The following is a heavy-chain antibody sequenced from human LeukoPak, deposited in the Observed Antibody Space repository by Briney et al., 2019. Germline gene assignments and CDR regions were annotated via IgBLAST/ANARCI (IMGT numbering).Heavy chain of an antibody. V-gene: IGHV1-2*02. CDR3: AKTDNKYDSRLLFN. D-gene: IGHD3-22*01. CDR2: VNPHSGGT. J-gene: IGHJ4*02. Sequence: WASVKVSCKASGYTFTDYYIHWVRQAPGHGLEWMGWVNPHSGGTNFAQKFRARVTFTRDTSVTTAYMELNRLESDDTAIYLCAKTDNKYDSRLLFNWGQGTQITVSS. CDR1: GYTFTDYY.